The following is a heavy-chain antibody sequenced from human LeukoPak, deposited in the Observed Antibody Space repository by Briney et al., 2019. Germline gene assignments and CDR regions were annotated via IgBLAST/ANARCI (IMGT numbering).Heavy chain of an antibody. CDR3: AKDTLYSSSWYFDY. D-gene: IGHD6-13*01. CDR2: ISGSGGST. J-gene: IGHJ4*02. CDR1: GFTFSSYA. Sequence: GGSLSLSCAASGFTFSSYAMSWVRQAPGKGLEWVSAISGSGGSTYYADSVKGRFTISRDNSKNTLYLQMNSLRAEDTAVYYCAKDTLYSSSWYFDYWGQGTLVTVSS. V-gene: IGHV3-23*01.